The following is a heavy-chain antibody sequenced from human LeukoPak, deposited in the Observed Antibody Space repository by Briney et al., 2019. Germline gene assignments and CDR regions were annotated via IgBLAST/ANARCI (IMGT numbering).Heavy chain of an antibody. J-gene: IGHJ4*02. CDR3: ARDWFVGSADDPFPFDY. CDR1: GYTFTDYY. CDR2: INLKIGGT. D-gene: IGHD5-12*01. Sequence: ASVKVSCKASGYTFTDYYFHWVRQAPGQGLEWMGWINLKIGGTNYAQKFQGRVTMTRDTSISTAYLELSRLKSDDTAVYYCARDWFVGSADDPFPFDYWGQGTLVTVSS. V-gene: IGHV1-2*02.